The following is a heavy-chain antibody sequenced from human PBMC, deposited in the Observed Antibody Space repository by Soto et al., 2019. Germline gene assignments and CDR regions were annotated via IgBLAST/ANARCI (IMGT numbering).Heavy chain of an antibody. D-gene: IGHD1-1*01. CDR1: GGSISSGDYY. V-gene: IGHV4-31*03. CDR2: IYYSGST. J-gene: IGHJ4*02. CDR3: ARWPQLKPRFDY. Sequence: QVQLQESGPGLVKPSQTLSLTCTVSGGSISSGDYYWSWIRQHPGKGLEWIGYIYYSGSTYYNPSLMSRVXXXVXXSKNQFSLKLSSVTAADTAVYYCARWPQLKPRFDYWGQGTLVTVSS.